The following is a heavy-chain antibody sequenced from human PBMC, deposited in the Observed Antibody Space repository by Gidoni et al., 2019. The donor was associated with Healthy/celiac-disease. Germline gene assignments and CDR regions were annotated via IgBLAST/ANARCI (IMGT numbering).Heavy chain of an antibody. J-gene: IGHJ6*02. D-gene: IGHD6-13*01. CDR3: ARFLSLYSWSYGMDV. V-gene: IGHV3-13*01. CDR2: IGTAGDT. Sequence: EVQLVESGGGLVQPGGSLRLSCAASGFTFSSYDMPWVRQATGKGLEWVSAIGTAGDTYYPGSVKGRFTISRENAKNSLYLQMNSLRAGDTAVYYCARFLSLYSWSYGMDVWGQGTTVTVSS. CDR1: GFTFSSYD.